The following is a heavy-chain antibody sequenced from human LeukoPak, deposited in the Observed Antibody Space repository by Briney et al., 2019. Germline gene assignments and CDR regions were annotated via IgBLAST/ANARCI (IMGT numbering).Heavy chain of an antibody. Sequence: GGSLRLSCAASGFTFSTYIMTWVRQAPGKGLEWVSSISGTSSYIYYADSVKGRFTISRDNAKNSLNLQMNSLRAEDTAVYYCARRAGAYTHPYDYWGQGTLVTVS. CDR2: ISGTSSYI. V-gene: IGHV3-21*04. CDR3: ARRAGAYTHPYDY. J-gene: IGHJ4*02. D-gene: IGHD3-16*01. CDR1: GFTFSTYI.